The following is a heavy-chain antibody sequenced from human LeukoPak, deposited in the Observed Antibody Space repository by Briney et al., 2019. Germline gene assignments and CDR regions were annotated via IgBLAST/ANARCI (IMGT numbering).Heavy chain of an antibody. V-gene: IGHV3-64*01. CDR3: ARYRSSGRHFDY. Sequence: QPGGSLRLSCAASGFTFSSYAMHWVRQAPGKGLEYVSAISSNGGSTYYANSVKGRFTISRDNSKNTLYLQMGSLRAEDMAVYYCARYRSSGRHFDYWGQGTLVTVSS. CDR1: GFTFSSYA. D-gene: IGHD6-19*01. J-gene: IGHJ4*02. CDR2: ISSNGGST.